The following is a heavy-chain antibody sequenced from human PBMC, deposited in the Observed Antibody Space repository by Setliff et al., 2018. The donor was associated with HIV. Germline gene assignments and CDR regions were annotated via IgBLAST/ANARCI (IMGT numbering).Heavy chain of an antibody. CDR2: IYPGDSDT. J-gene: IGHJ4*02. V-gene: IGHV5-51*01. D-gene: IGHD2-8*01. CDR3: ARHAYGCSNGICYMSDY. Sequence: GESLKISCQVSGYDFTSFWIGWVRQMPGKGLEWMGIIYPGDSDTSYSPSFQGQVSISVDKSVSTAYLQWSSLRASDTAMYYCARHAYGCSNGICYMSDYWGQGTLVTVSS. CDR1: GYDFTSFW.